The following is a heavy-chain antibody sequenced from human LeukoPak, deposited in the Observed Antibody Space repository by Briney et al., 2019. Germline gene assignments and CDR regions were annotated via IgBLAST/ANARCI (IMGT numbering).Heavy chain of an antibody. V-gene: IGHV3-15*01. D-gene: IGHD5-18*01. CDR1: GFTFSNAW. CDR3: TTLPDTARMAPNPYYYYMDV. J-gene: IGHJ6*03. CDR2: IKSKTDGGTT. Sequence: GGSLRLSCAASGFTFSNAWMSWVRQAPGKGLEWVGRIKSKTDGGTTDYAAPVKGRFTISRDDSKNTLYLQMNSLKTEDTAVYYCTTLPDTARMAPNPYYYYMDVWGKGTTVTVSS.